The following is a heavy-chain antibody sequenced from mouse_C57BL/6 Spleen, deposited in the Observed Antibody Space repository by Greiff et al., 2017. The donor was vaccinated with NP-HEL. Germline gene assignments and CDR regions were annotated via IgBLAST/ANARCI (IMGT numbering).Heavy chain of an antibody. CDR1: GYTFTDYN. D-gene: IGHD1-1*01. J-gene: IGHJ3*01. Sequence: VQLQQSGPELVKPGASVKMSCKASGYTFTDYNMHWVKQSHGKSLEWIGYINPNNGGTSYNQKFKGKATLTVNKSSSTAYMELRSLTSEDSAVYYCARNLYYYGSSYFAYWGQGTLVTVSA. CDR3: ARNLYYYGSSYFAY. V-gene: IGHV1-22*01. CDR2: INPNNGGT.